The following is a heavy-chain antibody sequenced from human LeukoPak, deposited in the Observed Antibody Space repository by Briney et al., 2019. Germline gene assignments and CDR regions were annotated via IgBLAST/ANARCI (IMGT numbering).Heavy chain of an antibody. CDR1: GDSLSRSSYY. D-gene: IGHD3-22*01. Sequence: PSETLSLTCTVSGDSLSRSSYYWGWLRQPPGKGLEWIGSIYYSGSTYHNPSLKSRVTISVDTSKNQFSLKRRSVTAADTAVYYCASRSLFYDSSGYYWWGQGNLVTVSS. CDR2: IYYSGST. CDR3: ASRSLFYDSSGYYW. J-gene: IGHJ4*02. V-gene: IGHV4-39*01.